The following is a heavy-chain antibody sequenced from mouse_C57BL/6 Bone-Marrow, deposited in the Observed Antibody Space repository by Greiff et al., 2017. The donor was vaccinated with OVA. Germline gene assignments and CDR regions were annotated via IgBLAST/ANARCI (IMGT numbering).Heavy chain of an antibody. Sequence: EVQLQQSGAELVRPGASVKLSCTASGFNIKDDYMHWVKQRPEQGLEWIGWIDPENGDTEYASKFQGKATITADTSSNTAYLQLSSLTSEDTAVYYCTSTVVVYYAMDYWGQGTSVTVSS. D-gene: IGHD1-1*01. V-gene: IGHV14-4*01. CDR2: IDPENGDT. CDR1: GFNIKDDY. CDR3: TSTVVVYYAMDY. J-gene: IGHJ4*01.